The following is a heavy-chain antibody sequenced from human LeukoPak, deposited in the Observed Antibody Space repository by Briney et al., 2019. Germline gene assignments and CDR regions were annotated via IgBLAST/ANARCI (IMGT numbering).Heavy chain of an antibody. CDR3: ARLPGIAVAGTRKKYYYYYYMDV. V-gene: IGHV4-4*02. J-gene: IGHJ6*03. CDR1: GGSISSSNW. CDR2: IYHSGST. Sequence: SETLSLTCAVSGGSISSSNWWSWVRQPPGKGLEWIGEIYHSGSTNYNPSLKSRVTISVDTSKNQFSLKLSSVTAADTAVYYCARLPGIAVAGTRKKYYYYYYMDVWGKGTTVTVSS. D-gene: IGHD6-19*01.